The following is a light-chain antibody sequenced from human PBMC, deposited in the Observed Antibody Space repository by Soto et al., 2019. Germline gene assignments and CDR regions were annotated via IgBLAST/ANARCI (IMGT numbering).Light chain of an antibody. J-gene: IGLJ1*01. V-gene: IGLV2-14*01. CDR3: SSYTSSSTYV. CDR2: DVS. CDR1: SSDVGGYNY. Sequence: QSALTQPASVSGSPGQSITISCTGTSSDVGGYNYVSLYQQHPRKAPKLMIYDVSNRPSGVSNRFSGSKSGNTASLTISGLQAEDEADYYCSSYTSSSTYVFGTGTKVTVL.